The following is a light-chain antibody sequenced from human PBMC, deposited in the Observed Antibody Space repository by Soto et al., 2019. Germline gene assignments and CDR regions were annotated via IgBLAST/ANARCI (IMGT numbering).Light chain of an antibody. CDR1: SSDVGGYSY. V-gene: IGLV2-11*01. CDR3: CSYVDNYTFV. J-gene: IGLJ1*01. CDR2: DVT. Sequence: QSALTQPRSVSGSPGQSVTISCTGTSSDVGGYSYVSWYQQHPGKAPKLMIYDVTKRPSGVPDRFSGSKSGNTASLTISGLQAEDEADYSCCSYVDNYTFVFGPGTKVTVL.